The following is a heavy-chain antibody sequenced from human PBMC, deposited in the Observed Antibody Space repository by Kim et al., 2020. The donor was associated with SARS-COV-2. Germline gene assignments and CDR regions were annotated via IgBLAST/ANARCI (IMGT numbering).Heavy chain of an antibody. CDR2: IYYSGST. CDR3: ARLDSGSPSGFPAY. V-gene: IGHV4-59*08. J-gene: IGHJ4*02. D-gene: IGHD1-26*01. Sequence: SETLSLTCTVSGGSISSYYWSWIRQPPGKGLEWIGYIYYSGSTNYNPSLKSRVTISVDTSKNQFSLKLSSVTAADTAVYYCARLDSGSPSGFPAYWGQGTLVTVSS. CDR1: GGSISSYY.